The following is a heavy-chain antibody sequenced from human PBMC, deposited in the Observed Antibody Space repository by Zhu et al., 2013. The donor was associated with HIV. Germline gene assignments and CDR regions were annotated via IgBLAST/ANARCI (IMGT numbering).Heavy chain of an antibody. D-gene: IGHD2-2*01. CDR2: ISAYNGNT. V-gene: IGHV1-18*01. CDR3: ARCWLDCSSTSCYGSPRPYYYGMDV. J-gene: IGHJ6*02. CDR1: GGTFSSYA. Sequence: QVQLVQSGAEVKKPGSSVKVSCKASGGTFSSYAISWVRQAPGQGLEWMGWISAYNGNTNYAQKLQGRVTMTTDTSTSTAYMELRSLRSDDTAVYYCARCWLDCSSTSCYGSPRPYYYGMDVWGQGTDGHRLL.